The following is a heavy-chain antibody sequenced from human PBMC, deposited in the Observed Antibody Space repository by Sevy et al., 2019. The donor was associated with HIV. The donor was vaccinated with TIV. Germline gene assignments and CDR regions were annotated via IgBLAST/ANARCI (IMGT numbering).Heavy chain of an antibody. CDR2: IWYDGTNK. D-gene: IGHD3-16*01. V-gene: IGHV3-33*01. J-gene: IGHJ4*02. Sequence: GGSLRLSCAASGFTFSSYGMHWVRQAPGKGLEWVAVIWYDGTNKYYADSVKGRFTISRDNSRNTLYLQMKRLRAEDTAVYYCATDRNVWGTDLFDFWGQGTLVTVSS. CDR1: GFTFSSYG. CDR3: ATDRNVWGTDLFDF.